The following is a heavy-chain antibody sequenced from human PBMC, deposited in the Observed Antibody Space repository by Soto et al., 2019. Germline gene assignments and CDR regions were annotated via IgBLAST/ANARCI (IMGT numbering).Heavy chain of an antibody. V-gene: IGHV3-21*01. CDR2: IRGFSPYT. CDR1: GFTFRTYT. Sequence: EVQLVESGGGLVKPRGSLRLSCISSGFTFRTYTMNWVRQAPGKGLEWVSGIRGFSPYTFYAESVKGRFTISRDNAKNSLYLQMNSLRAEHTAVYYCTRDRGYDAHAYYYNAMDVWGQGITVTVSS. D-gene: IGHD2-15*01. CDR3: TRDRGYDAHAYYYNAMDV. J-gene: IGHJ6*02.